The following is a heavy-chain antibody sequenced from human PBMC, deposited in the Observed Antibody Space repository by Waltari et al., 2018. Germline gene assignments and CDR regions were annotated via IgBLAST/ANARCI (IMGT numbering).Heavy chain of an antibody. D-gene: IGHD2-2*01. Sequence: QLQLQESGSGLVKPSQTLSLTCAVSGGSISSGGYSWSWIRQPPGKGLEWIGYIYHSGSTYYNPSLKSRVTISVDRSKNQFSLKLSSVTAADTAVYYCTLGYCSSTSCSGAFDIWGQGTMVTVSS. CDR2: IYHSGST. CDR3: TLGYCSSTSCSGAFDI. V-gene: IGHV4-30-2*01. CDR1: GGSISSGGYS. J-gene: IGHJ3*02.